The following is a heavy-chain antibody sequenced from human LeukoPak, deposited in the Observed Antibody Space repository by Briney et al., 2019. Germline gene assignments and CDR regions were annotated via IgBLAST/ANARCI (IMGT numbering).Heavy chain of an antibody. CDR2: IKQDGSEK. Sequence: PGGSLRLSCAASGFTFSSYWMSWVRQAPGKGLEWVANIKQDGSEKYYVDSVKGRFTISRDNAKNSLYLQMNSLRAEDTAVYYCARVRGIVVIPADSMGAFDLWGQGTRVTVSS. V-gene: IGHV3-7*01. J-gene: IGHJ3*01. CDR3: ARVRGIVVIPADSMGAFDL. D-gene: IGHD2-2*01. CDR1: GFTFSSYW.